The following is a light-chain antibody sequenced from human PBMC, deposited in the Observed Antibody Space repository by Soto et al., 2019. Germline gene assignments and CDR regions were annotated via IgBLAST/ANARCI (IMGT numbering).Light chain of an antibody. J-gene: IGLJ1*01. CDR3: SSYAGSNNFGV. CDR1: GSDVGGYNY. CDR2: EVS. V-gene: IGLV2-8*01. Sequence: QSVLTQPPSASGSPGQSVTISCTGTGSDVGGYNYVSWYQHHPGKAPKLMIYEVSKRPSGIPDRFSGSKSGNTASLTVSGLHAYDEADYYCSSYAGSNNFGVFGTGTKVTVL.